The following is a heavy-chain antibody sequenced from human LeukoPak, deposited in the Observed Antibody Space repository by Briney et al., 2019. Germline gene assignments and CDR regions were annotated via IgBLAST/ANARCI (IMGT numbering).Heavy chain of an antibody. CDR2: ISSSSSYT. Sequence: GGSLRLSCAASGFTFSGYYMSWIRQAPGKGLEWVSYISSSSSYTNYADSVKGRFTISRDNAKNSLYLQMNSLRAEDTAVYYCARVTGDGYNPFDYWGQGTLVTVSS. V-gene: IGHV3-11*05. D-gene: IGHD5-24*01. CDR3: ARVTGDGYNPFDY. CDR1: GFTFSGYY. J-gene: IGHJ4*02.